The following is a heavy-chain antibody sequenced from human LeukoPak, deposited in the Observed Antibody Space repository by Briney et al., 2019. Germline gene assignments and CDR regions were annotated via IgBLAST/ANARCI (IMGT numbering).Heavy chain of an antibody. V-gene: IGHV1-46*01. CDR2: INPSGGST. CDR1: GYTFTSHY. J-gene: IGHJ4*02. CDR3: ASCLHVTTPSFDY. Sequence: ASVTVSCKASGYTFTSHYMHWVRQAPGQGLEWMGIINPSGGSTSYAQKFQGRVTMTRDTSTSTVYMELSSLRSEDTAVYYCASCLHVTTPSFDYWGQGTLVTVSS. D-gene: IGHD4-11*01.